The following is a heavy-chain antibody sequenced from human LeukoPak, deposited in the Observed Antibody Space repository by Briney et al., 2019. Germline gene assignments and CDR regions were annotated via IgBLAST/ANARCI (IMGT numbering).Heavy chain of an antibody. CDR1: GFTFSSYS. CDR2: ISSSSSYI. D-gene: IGHD4-17*01. CDR3: ARVGNIMTTVTTRAFDI. J-gene: IGHJ3*02. Sequence: GGSLRLSCAASGFTFSSYSMNWVRQAPGKGLEWVSSISSSSSYIYYADSVKGRFTISRDNAKNSLYLQMNSLRAEDTAVYYCARVGNIMTTVTTRAFDIWGQGTMVTVSS. V-gene: IGHV3-21*01.